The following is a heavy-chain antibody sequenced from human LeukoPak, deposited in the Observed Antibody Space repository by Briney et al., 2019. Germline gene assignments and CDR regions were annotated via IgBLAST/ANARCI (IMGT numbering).Heavy chain of an antibody. CDR1: GGSISSYY. Sequence: PSETLSLTCTVSGGSISSYYGGWIRQPPGKGLEWIGYIYYTGTTGHNPSLESRVTISVDTSKNQFSLKLNSVTAADTAVYYCARSYDSRGYYYYGMDVWGQGTTVTVSS. J-gene: IGHJ6*02. V-gene: IGHV4-59*01. CDR2: IYYTGTT. D-gene: IGHD3-22*01. CDR3: ARSYDSRGYYYYGMDV.